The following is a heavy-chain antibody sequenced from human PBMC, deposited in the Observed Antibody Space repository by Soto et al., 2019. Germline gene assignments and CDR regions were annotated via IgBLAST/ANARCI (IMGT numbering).Heavy chain of an antibody. V-gene: IGHV4-59*08. CDR2: IYYSGST. CDR1: GGSISSYY. Sequence: PSETLSLTCTVSGGSISSYYWSWIRQPPGKGLEWIGYIYYSGSTNYNPSLKSRVTISVDTSKNQFSLKLSSVTAADTAVYYCARLVLLGWFDPWGPGTLVTVSS. CDR3: ARLVLLGWFDP. J-gene: IGHJ5*02. D-gene: IGHD3-10*01.